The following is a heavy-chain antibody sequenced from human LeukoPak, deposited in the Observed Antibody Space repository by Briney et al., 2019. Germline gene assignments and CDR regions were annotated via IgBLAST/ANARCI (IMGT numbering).Heavy chain of an antibody. CDR3: ARQPYYYDSSGYWFDY. CDR1: GGSISSSSYY. V-gene: IGHV4-39*01. D-gene: IGHD3-22*01. Sequence: SETLSLTCTVSGGSISSSSYYWGWIRQPPGNGLEWIGSIYYSGSTYYNPSLKSRVTISVDTSKNQFSLKLSSVTAADTAVYYCARQPYYYDSSGYWFDYWGQGTLVTVSS. CDR2: IYYSGST. J-gene: IGHJ4*02.